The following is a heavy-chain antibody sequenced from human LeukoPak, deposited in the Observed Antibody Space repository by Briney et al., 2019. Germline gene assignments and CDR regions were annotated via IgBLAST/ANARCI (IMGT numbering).Heavy chain of an antibody. D-gene: IGHD1-1*01. CDR2: IWNDGSNI. CDR3: ARDWKTNSFDY. V-gene: IGHV3-33*01. Sequence: PGRSLRLSCVASGYSFTNNGMHWVRQAPGKGLEWVAVIWNDGSNIYYADYVKGRFTISRDISKNTLYLQMDSLRAEDTAIYYCARDWKTNSFDYWGQGTLVTVSS. J-gene: IGHJ4*02. CDR1: GYSFTNNG.